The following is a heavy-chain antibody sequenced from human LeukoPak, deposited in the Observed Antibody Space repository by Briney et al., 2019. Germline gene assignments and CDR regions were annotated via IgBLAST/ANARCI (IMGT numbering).Heavy chain of an antibody. V-gene: IGHV1-2*02. J-gene: IGHJ5*02. CDR2: INPNSGGT. CDR3: AREGRNDIVVVPAAIESYNWLDP. CDR1: GYTFTGYY. D-gene: IGHD2-2*02. Sequence: ASVKVSCKASGYTFTGYYMHWVRQAPGQGLEWMGWINPNSGGTNYAQKFQGRVTMTRDTSISTAYMELSRLRSDDTAVYYCAREGRNDIVVVPAAIESYNWLDPWGQGTLVTVSS.